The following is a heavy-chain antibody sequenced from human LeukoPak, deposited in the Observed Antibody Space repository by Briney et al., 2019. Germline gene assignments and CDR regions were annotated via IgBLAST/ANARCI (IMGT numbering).Heavy chain of an antibody. CDR2: INSDGSRT. J-gene: IGHJ4*02. CDR1: GFTFSSYW. D-gene: IGHD6-13*01. CDR3: ARHIAAAGPGFDY. Sequence: PGGSLRLSCAASGFTFSSYWMHWVRQAPGKGLVWVSRINSDGSRTIYADSVKGRFTISRDNAKNTLYLQMNSLRAEDTAVYYCARHIAAAGPGFDYWGQGTLVTVSS. V-gene: IGHV3-74*01.